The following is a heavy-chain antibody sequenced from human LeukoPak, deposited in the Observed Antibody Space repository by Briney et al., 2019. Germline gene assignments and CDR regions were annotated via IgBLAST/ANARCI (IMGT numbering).Heavy chain of an antibody. CDR3: ARAPRVTMIIVTPGAFDM. Sequence: SETLSLTCTVSTGSVSSGTYYWSWIRQPPGQGLGWIGYMYYNGSTNYNPSLKSRVTISVDTSKKRFSLKLSSVTAADTAMYYCARAPRVTMIIVTPGAFDMWGQGTMVTVSS. D-gene: IGHD3-22*01. J-gene: IGHJ3*02. CDR1: TGSVSSGTYY. V-gene: IGHV4-61*01. CDR2: MYYNGST.